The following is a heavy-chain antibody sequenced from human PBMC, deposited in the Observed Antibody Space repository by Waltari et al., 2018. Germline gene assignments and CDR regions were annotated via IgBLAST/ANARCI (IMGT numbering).Heavy chain of an antibody. D-gene: IGHD1-20*01. V-gene: IGHV1-2*06. J-gene: IGHJ6*03. CDR1: GYTFTGDS. Sequence: QVQLVQSGAEVKTPGASVKVSCKASGYTFTGDSMTWVRQAPGQGLEWMGRINPNSGGTNYAQKFQGRVTMTRDTSISTAYMELSRLRSDDTAVYYCHGGTSNWNDADYMDVWGKGTTVTVSS. CDR2: INPNSGGT. CDR3: HGGTSNWNDADYMDV.